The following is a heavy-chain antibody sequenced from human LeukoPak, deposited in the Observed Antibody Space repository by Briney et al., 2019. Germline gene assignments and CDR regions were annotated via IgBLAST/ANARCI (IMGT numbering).Heavy chain of an antibody. CDR2: IIPIFGTA. CDR1: GGTFSSYA. J-gene: IGHJ4*02. D-gene: IGHD1-26*01. CDR3: ASSGSPNVGGY. Sequence: AASVKVSCKASGGTFSSYAISWVRQAPGQGLEWMGRIIPIFGTANYAQKFQGGVTMTTDESTSTAYMELSSLRSEDTAVYYCASSGSPNVGGYWGQGTLVTVSS. V-gene: IGHV1-69*05.